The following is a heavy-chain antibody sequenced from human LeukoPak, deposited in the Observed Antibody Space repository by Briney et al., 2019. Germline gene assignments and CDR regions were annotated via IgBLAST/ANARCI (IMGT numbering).Heavy chain of an antibody. D-gene: IGHD2-21*01. CDR3: ARAKKKGEDSARTMDV. CDR1: GFTFDGYA. CDR2: INWNSGSI. Sequence: GGSLRLSCAASGFTFDGYAMHWVRQVPGKGLEWVSGINWNSGSIGYADSVKGRFTISRDNAKNSLYLQMNSLRSEDTAVYYCARAKKKGEDSARTMDVWGNGTTVTVSS. J-gene: IGHJ6*03. V-gene: IGHV3-9*01.